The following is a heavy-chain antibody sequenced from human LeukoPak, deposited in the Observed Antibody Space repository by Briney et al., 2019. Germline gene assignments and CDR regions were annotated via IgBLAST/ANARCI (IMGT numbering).Heavy chain of an antibody. CDR2: IYYSGST. CDR1: GYSISSGYY. J-gene: IGHJ3*02. D-gene: IGHD1-1*01. V-gene: IGHV4-38-2*02. Sequence: SETLSRTCTVSGYSISSGYYWGWIRQPPGKGLEWIGSIYYSGSTYYNPSPKSRVTISVDTSKNQFSLKLSSVTAADTAVYYCARHVQLGPVDAFDIWGQGTMVTVSS. CDR3: ARHVQLGPVDAFDI.